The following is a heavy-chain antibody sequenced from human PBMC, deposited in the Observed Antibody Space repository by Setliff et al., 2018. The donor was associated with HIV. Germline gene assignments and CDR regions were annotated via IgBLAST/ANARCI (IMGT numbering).Heavy chain of an antibody. J-gene: IGHJ4*02. CDR2: IHHSGTT. Sequence: ETLSLTCAVSGYSISSGYYWAWIRQSPGKGLDWIGSIHHSGTTYYNPSLKSRVTISVDTTTSQVSLQVNSVTAVDTAVYYCARVPHRVVGTTTLLYHFDYWGLGTLVTVSS. CDR3: ARVPHRVVGTTTLLYHFDY. D-gene: IGHD1-26*01. V-gene: IGHV4-38-2*01. CDR1: GYSISSGYY.